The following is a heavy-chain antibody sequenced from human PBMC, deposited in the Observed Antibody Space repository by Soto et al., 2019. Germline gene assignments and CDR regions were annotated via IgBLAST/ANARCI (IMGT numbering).Heavy chain of an antibody. CDR1: GYPFTRYG. CDR2: ISVYNGNT. J-gene: IGHJ4*02. Sequence: QVQLVQSGAEVKEPGDSVKVSCKASGYPFTRYGISWVRQAPRQGFEWMGWISVYNGNTNYAQKIQGRVTMTTDTSTSTAYMELRSLRSDDTAVYYCARDIGTYTSARAFDYWGQGTLVTVSS. D-gene: IGHD1-26*01. V-gene: IGHV1-18*01. CDR3: ARDIGTYTSARAFDY.